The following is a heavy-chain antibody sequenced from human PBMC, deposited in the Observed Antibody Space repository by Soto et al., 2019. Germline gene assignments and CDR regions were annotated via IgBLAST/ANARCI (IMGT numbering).Heavy chain of an antibody. Sequence: GGSLRLSCAASGFTFSSYDMHWVRQATGKGLEWVSAIGTAGDTYYPGSVKGRFTISRENAKNSLYLQMNSLRAEDTAVYYCARGAYGDYVGGLFVWGQGTLVTVSS. CDR1: GFTFSSYD. D-gene: IGHD4-17*01. J-gene: IGHJ4*02. CDR3: ARGAYGDYVGGLFV. CDR2: IGTAGDT. V-gene: IGHV3-13*01.